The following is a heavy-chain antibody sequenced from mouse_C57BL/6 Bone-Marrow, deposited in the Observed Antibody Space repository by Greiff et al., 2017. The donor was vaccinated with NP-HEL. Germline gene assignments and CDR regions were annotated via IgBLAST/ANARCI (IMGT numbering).Heavy chain of an antibody. CDR2: INSDGGST. CDR1: EYEFPSHD. Sequence: VQVVESGGGLVQPGESLKLSCESNEYEFPSHDMSLVRKTPEQKLELVAAINSDGGSTYYPDPMERRFIISRDNTKKTLYLQMSSLRSEDTALYYCARHDGSSGYFAYWGQGTLVTVSA. V-gene: IGHV5-2*01. CDR3: ARHDGSSGYFAY. D-gene: IGHD3-2*02. J-gene: IGHJ3*01.